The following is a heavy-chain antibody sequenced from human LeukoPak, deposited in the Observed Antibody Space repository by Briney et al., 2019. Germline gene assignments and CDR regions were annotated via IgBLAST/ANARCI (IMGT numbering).Heavy chain of an antibody. J-gene: IGHJ5*02. CDR1: GGSISTSNYY. V-gene: IGHV4-39*07. CDR2: IYHSGST. D-gene: IGHD2-15*01. Sequence: SETLSLTCTVSGGSISTSNYYWGWIRQPPGKGLEWIGSIYHSGSTYYNPSLKSRVIISVDTSKNQISLKLGTVTAADTAMYYCARSGIVGIDKNWFDPWGQGTLVTASS. CDR3: ARSGIVGIDKNWFDP.